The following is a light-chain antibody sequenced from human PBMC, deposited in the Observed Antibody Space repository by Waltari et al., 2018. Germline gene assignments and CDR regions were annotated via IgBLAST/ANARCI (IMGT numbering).Light chain of an antibody. CDR1: QSVSSSY. Sequence: DIVLTQSPGTLYLSPGERATLSCRASQSVSSSYLAWYQQKPGQAPRPLIYGASSRATGIPDRFSGSGSGTDFTLTISRLEPEDFAVYYCQQYGSSPFTFGPGTKVDIK. CDR2: GAS. CDR3: QQYGSSPFT. V-gene: IGKV3-20*01. J-gene: IGKJ3*01.